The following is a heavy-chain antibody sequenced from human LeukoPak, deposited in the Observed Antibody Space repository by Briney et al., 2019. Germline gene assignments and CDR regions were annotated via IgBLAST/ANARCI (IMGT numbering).Heavy chain of an antibody. J-gene: IGHJ4*02. CDR1: GFTFSSYG. V-gene: IGHV3-33*01. CDR3: AREVNGDYGDYGFDY. CDR2: IWYDGSNK. D-gene: IGHD4-17*01. Sequence: GGSLRLSCAASGFTFSSYGMHWVRQAPGKGLEWVAVIWYDGSNKYYADSVEGRFTISRDNSKNTLYLQMSSLRAEDTAVYYCAREVNGDYGDYGFDYWGQGTLVTVSS.